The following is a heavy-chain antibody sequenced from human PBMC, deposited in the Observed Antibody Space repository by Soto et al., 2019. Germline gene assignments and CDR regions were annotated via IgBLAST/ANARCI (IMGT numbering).Heavy chain of an antibody. D-gene: IGHD4-17*01. CDR2: ISYDGSNK. Sequence: QVQLVESGGGVVQPGRSLRLSCAASGFTFSSYGMHWVRQAPGKGLEWVAVISYDGSNKYYADSVKGRFTISRDNSKNTLYLQMNSLRAEDTAVYYCAKDYGGNSGSLGYWGQGTLVTVSS. V-gene: IGHV3-30*18. CDR1: GFTFSSYG. CDR3: AKDYGGNSGSLGY. J-gene: IGHJ4*02.